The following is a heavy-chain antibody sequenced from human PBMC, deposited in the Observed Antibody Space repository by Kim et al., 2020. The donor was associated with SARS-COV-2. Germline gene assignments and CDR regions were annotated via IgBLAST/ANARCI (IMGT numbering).Heavy chain of an antibody. CDR2: INHSGST. CDR3: ARGRGYSSSWLPF. V-gene: IGHV4-34*01. Sequence: SETLSLTCAVYGGSFSGYYWSWIRQPPGKGLEWIGEINHSGSTNYNPSLKSRVTISVDTSKNQFSLKLSSVTAADTAVYYCARGRGYSSSWLPFWGQGTMVTVSS. CDR1: GGSFSGYY. D-gene: IGHD6-13*01. J-gene: IGHJ3*01.